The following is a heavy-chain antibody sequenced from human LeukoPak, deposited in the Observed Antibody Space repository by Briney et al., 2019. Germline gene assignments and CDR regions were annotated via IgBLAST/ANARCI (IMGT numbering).Heavy chain of an antibody. J-gene: IGHJ4*02. CDR3: AKTGDNYDILTGYYDY. Sequence: PGGSLRLSCAASGFTFSSYAMSWVRQAPGKGPEWVSAISGSGGSTYYADSVKGRFTISRDNSKNTLYLQMNSLRAEDTAVYYCAKTGDNYDILTGYYDYWGQGTLVTVSS. D-gene: IGHD3-9*01. CDR1: GFTFSSYA. V-gene: IGHV3-23*01. CDR2: ISGSGGST.